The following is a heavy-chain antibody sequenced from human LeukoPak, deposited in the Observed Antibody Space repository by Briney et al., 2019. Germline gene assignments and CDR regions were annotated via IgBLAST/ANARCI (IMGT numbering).Heavy chain of an antibody. CDR2: IHYSGST. CDR3: ARDMVYYYYGMDV. J-gene: IGHJ6*02. Sequence: PSETLSLTCTVSGGSISSCYWGWIRQPPGKGLEWIGSIHYSGSTYYNPSLKSRVTISLDTSMNQFSLQLNSVTPEDTAVYYCARDMVYYYYGMDVWGQGTTVTVSS. D-gene: IGHD3-10*01. V-gene: IGHV4-39*07. CDR1: GGSISSCY.